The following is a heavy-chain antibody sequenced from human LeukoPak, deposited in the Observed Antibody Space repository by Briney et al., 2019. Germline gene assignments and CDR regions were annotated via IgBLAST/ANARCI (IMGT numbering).Heavy chain of an antibody. Sequence: ASVKVSCKASGYTFTSYGISWVRQAPGQGLEWMGWISAYNGNTNYAQKLQGRVTMTTDTSTSTAYMELRSLRSDDTAVYYCARDGGYCSSTSCGSLFDYWGQGTLVTVSS. J-gene: IGHJ4*02. V-gene: IGHV1-18*01. CDR3: ARDGGYCSSTSCGSLFDY. D-gene: IGHD2-2*03. CDR2: ISAYNGNT. CDR1: GYTFTSYG.